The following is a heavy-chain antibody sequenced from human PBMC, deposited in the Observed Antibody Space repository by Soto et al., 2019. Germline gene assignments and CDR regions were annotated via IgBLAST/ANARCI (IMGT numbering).Heavy chain of an antibody. CDR2: ILPIFGTA. V-gene: IGHV1-69*01. D-gene: IGHD3-3*01. CDR3: ATNAPFDFSRGYYAQRADYGMDI. CDR1: GGTFSSYA. J-gene: IGHJ6*02. Sequence: QVQLVQSGAEVKKPGSSVKVSCKASGGTFSSYAISWVRQAPGQGREWRVGILPIFGTANYAQKFQGRVTITAHESTSTANKELSSLRSEETSVYYCATNAPFDFSRGYYAQRADYGMDIWGQGTTVTL.